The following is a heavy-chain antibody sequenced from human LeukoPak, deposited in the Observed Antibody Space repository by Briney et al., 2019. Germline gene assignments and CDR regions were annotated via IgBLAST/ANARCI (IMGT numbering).Heavy chain of an antibody. D-gene: IGHD2-2*01. CDR3: AKDRGYCTSTTCYALHYFDY. V-gene: IGHV3-23*01. CDR1: GFTFSNYG. CDR2: FSGSGGST. J-gene: IGHJ4*02. Sequence: GGSLRLSGAASGFTFSNYGMSWVRQAPGKGLEWVSIFSGSGGSTYYADSVKGRFTISRDNSKNTLYLQMNSLRAEDTAVYYCAKDRGYCTSTTCYALHYFDYWGQGTLVTVSS.